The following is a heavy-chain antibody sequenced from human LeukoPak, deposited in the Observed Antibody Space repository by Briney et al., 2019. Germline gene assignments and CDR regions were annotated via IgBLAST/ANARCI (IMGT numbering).Heavy chain of an antibody. D-gene: IGHD6-19*01. CDR2: INHSGST. CDR3: ARDLGSSGWYLYYFDY. V-gene: IGHV4-34*01. Sequence: SETLSLTCAVYGGSFSGYYWSWIRQPPGKGLEWIGEINHSGSTNYNPSLKSRVTISVDTSKNQFSLKLSSVTAADTAVYYCARDLGSSGWYLYYFDYWGQGTLVTVSS. J-gene: IGHJ4*02. CDR1: GGSFSGYY.